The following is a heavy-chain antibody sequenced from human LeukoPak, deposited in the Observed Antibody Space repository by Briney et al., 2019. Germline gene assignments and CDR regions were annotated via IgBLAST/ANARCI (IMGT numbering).Heavy chain of an antibody. CDR3: ARGTDGKGYMDI. CDR2: INPNGGMT. D-gene: IGHD4-17*01. Sequence: ASVKVSCKASGYTFTGYYMHWVRQAPGQGLEWMGIINPNGGMTTYAQRFQGRVTMTRDTSTSTVYMELRSPRSDDTAVYYCARGTDGKGYMDIWGKGTTVIISS. CDR1: GYTFTGYY. V-gene: IGHV1-46*01. J-gene: IGHJ6*03.